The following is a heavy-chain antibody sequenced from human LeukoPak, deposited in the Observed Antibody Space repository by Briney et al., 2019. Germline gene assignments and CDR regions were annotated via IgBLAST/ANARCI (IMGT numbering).Heavy chain of an antibody. CDR2: ISYDGSYK. CDR1: GFTFSSYA. CDR3: ARDWNAGGYYSDY. V-gene: IGHV3-30*04. J-gene: IGHJ4*02. D-gene: IGHD1-1*01. Sequence: GSLRLSFAASGFTFSSYAMHWVRQAPGKGLEWVAIISYDGSYKYYEDSVEGRFTISRDNSKNTLYLQMNSLRAEDTAVYYCARDWNAGGYYSDYWGQGTLVTVSS.